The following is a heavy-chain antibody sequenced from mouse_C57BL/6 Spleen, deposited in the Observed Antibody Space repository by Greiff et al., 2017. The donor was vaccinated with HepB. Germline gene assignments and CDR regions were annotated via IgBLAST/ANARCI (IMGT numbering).Heavy chain of an antibody. CDR1: GYAFSSSW. V-gene: IGHV1-82*01. J-gene: IGHJ3*01. CDR3: ARGAYSISSWFAY. Sequence: VQLQESGPELVKPGASVKISCKASGYAFSSSWMNWVKQRPGKGLEWIGRIYPGDGDTNYNGKFKGKATLTADKSSSTAYMQLSSLTSEDSAVYFCARGAYSISSWFAYWGQGTLVTVSA. CDR2: IYPGDGDT. D-gene: IGHD2-5*01.